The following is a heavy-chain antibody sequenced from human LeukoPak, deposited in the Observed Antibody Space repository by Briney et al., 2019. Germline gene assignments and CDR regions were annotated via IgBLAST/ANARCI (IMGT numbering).Heavy chain of an antibody. V-gene: IGHV1-2*02. D-gene: IGHD6-19*01. CDR1: GYTFTGYY. CDR2: INPNSGGT. J-gene: IGHJ4*02. Sequence: GASVKVSCKASGYTFTGYYMHWVRQAPGQGLGWMGWINPNSGGTNYAQKFQGRVTMTRDTSISTAYMELSRLRSEDTAVYYCATDLWSVAGFDYWGQGTLVTVSS. CDR3: ATDLWSVAGFDY.